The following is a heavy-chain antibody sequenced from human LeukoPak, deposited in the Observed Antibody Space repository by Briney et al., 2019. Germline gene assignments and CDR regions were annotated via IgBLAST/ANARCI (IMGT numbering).Heavy chain of an antibody. CDR1: GFTVSSNY. CDR2: IYSGGST. J-gene: IGHJ4*02. Sequence: GGSLRLSCAASGFTVSSNYMSWVRQAPGKWLEWVSVIYSGGSTYYADSVKGRFTISRDNSKNTLYLQMNSLRAEDTAVYYCARASSGYSYGHYFDYWGQGTLVTVSS. V-gene: IGHV3-66*02. CDR3: ARASSGYSYGHYFDY. D-gene: IGHD5-18*01.